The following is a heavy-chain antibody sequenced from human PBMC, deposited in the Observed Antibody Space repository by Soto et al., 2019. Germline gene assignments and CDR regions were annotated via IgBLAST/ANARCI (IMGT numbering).Heavy chain of an antibody. CDR3: TIHHVS. J-gene: IGHJ5*02. CDR2: IHYSGST. CDR1: GGSISKYY. Sequence: SETLSLTCTVSGGSISKYYWSWIRQPQGKGLEWIGYIHYSGSTNCKPSLKSRVTISVDTSKNQFSLKLSSVTAADTAVYYCTIHHVSWGQGTLVTVS. V-gene: IGHV4-59*08.